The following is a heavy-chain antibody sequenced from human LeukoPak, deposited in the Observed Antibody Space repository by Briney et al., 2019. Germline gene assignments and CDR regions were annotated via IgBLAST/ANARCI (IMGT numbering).Heavy chain of an antibody. J-gene: IGHJ6*02. Sequence: ASVKVSCKASGYTFTGYYMHWVRQATGQGLEWMGWMNPNSGNTGYAQKFQGRVTMTRNTSISTAYMELSSLRSEDTAVYYCARERLQGMDVWGQGTTVTVSS. V-gene: IGHV1-8*02. CDR3: ARERLQGMDV. CDR2: MNPNSGNT. D-gene: IGHD4-11*01. CDR1: GYTFTGYY.